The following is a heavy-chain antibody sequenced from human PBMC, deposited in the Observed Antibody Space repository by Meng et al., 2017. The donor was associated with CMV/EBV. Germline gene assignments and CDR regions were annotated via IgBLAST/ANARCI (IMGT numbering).Heavy chain of an antibody. CDR1: SGSCY. J-gene: IGHJ4*02. CDR3: ARLNRIPIVVVPAAIGPFDY. CDR2: IYYSGST. Sequence: SGSCYWGWIRQPPGKGLEWIGSIYYSGSTYYNPSLKSRVTISVDTSKNQFSLKLSSVTAADTAVYYCARLNRIPIVVVPAAIGPFDYWGQGTLVTVSS. D-gene: IGHD2-2*01. V-gene: IGHV4-39*01.